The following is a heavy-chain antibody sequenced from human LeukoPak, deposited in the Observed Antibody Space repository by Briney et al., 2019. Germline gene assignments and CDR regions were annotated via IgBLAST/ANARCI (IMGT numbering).Heavy chain of an antibody. CDR1: GYTFSNYW. CDR2: IYPGDSDT. J-gene: IGHJ6*03. Sequence: GESLKIACKGSGYTFSNYWIAWVRQMPGKGLEWMGIIYPGDSDTRYSPSFQGQVTVSADESINTAYLQWNSLKASDSAMYYCARLGDVTIGGFDMDVWGKGTTVNVSS. D-gene: IGHD3-16*01. CDR3: ARLGDVTIGGFDMDV. V-gene: IGHV5-51*01.